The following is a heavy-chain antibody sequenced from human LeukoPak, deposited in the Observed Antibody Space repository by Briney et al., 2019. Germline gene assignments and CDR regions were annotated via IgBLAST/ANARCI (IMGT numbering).Heavy chain of an antibody. D-gene: IGHD6-19*01. CDR2: FNHSGST. CDR1: GASFSNYY. V-gene: IGHV4-34*01. Sequence: SETLSLTCTVSGASFSNYYWSWIRQPPEKGLEWIGEFNHSGSTNYNPSLKSRVTISVDTSKNQFSLKLSSVTAADTAVYYCARKYSSGWYGGRNWFDPWGQGTLVTVSS. J-gene: IGHJ5*02. CDR3: ARKYSSGWYGGRNWFDP.